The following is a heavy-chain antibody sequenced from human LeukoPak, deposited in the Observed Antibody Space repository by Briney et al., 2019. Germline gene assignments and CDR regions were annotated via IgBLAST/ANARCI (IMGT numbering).Heavy chain of an antibody. J-gene: IGHJ6*03. CDR2: ISSSSSTI. D-gene: IGHD4-17*01. CDR1: GFTFSSYS. Sequence: GGSLRLPCAASGFTFSSYSMNWVRQAPGKGLEWVSYISSSSSTIYYADSVKGRFTISRDNAKNSLYLQMNSLRAEDTAVYYCARHLGGLDYGDRDLLLDYYMDVWGKGTTVTVSS. V-gene: IGHV3-48*01. CDR3: ARHLGGLDYGDRDLLLDYYMDV.